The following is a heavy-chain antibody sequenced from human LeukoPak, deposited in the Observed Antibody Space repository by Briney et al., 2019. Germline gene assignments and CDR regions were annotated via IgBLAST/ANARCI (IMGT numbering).Heavy chain of an antibody. Sequence: GGSLRLSCTASGFAFGAYAMSWFRQAPGKGLEWVGFIRSKLYGGTTEYAASVKGRFTISRDDSKSIAYLQMNSLKTEDTAVYYCTCGSSSSGWYDPYYFDYWGQGTLVTVSS. CDR1: GFAFGAYA. D-gene: IGHD6-19*01. V-gene: IGHV3-49*03. CDR3: TCGSSSSGWYDPYYFDY. CDR2: IRSKLYGGTT. J-gene: IGHJ4*02.